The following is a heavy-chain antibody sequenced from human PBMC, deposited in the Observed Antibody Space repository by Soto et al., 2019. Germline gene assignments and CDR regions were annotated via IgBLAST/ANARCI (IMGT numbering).Heavy chain of an antibody. CDR2: IYYSGST. V-gene: IGHV4-39*01. D-gene: IGHD6-19*01. CDR1: GGSIDSSSYF. J-gene: IGHJ5*02. Sequence: PSETLSLTCSVSGGSIDSSSYFWGWVRQPPGKGLEWIGSIYYSGSTYYNPSLRSRVTISVDTSKNQFSLKLSSVTAADTAVFYCARHYSSGSRNWFDPWGQGTLVTVSS. CDR3: ARHYSSGSRNWFDP.